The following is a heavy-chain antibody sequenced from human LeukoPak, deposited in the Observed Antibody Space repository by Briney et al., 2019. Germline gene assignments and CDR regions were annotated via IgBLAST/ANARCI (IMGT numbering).Heavy chain of an antibody. V-gene: IGHV3-21*01. Sequence: PGGSLRLSCAASGFTFSTYIMNWVRQTPGKGLEWVSSIGTSTSYIYYADSVKGRFTISRDNSKNTLYLQMNSLRVEDTAVYYCARLTAAGRRTDFDYWGQGTLVTVSS. CDR3: ARLTAAGRRTDFDY. CDR2: IGTSTSYI. J-gene: IGHJ4*02. CDR1: GFTFSTYI. D-gene: IGHD6-13*01.